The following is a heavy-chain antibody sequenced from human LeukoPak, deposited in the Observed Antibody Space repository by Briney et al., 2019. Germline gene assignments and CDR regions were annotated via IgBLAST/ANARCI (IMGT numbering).Heavy chain of an antibody. Sequence: SVKVSCKXSGGTFSSYAISWVRQAPRQGLEWMGRIIPIFGTANYAQKFQGRVTITTDESTSTAYMELSSLRSEDTAVYYCARVRRIFSTHYFDYWGQGTLVTVSS. CDR2: IIPIFGTA. V-gene: IGHV1-69*05. CDR1: GGTFSSYA. CDR3: ARVRRIFSTHYFDY. J-gene: IGHJ4*02. D-gene: IGHD2/OR15-2a*01.